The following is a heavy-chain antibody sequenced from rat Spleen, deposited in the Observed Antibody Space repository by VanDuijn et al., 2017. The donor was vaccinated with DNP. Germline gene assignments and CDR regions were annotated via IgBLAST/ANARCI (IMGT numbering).Heavy chain of an antibody. V-gene: IGHV5S13*01. CDR3: AKDRTGGFAMDA. CDR2: ISTVGDNA. D-gene: IGHD4-1*01. Sequence: EVQLVESGGGLVQPGRSLKLSCAASGFIFSKYGMAWVRQAPTKGLEWVASISTVGDNAYYRDSVKGRFTVSRDNAENTVCLQMNSLRSEDTATYYCAKDRTGGFAMDAWGQGTSVTVSS. J-gene: IGHJ4*01. CDR1: GFIFSKYG.